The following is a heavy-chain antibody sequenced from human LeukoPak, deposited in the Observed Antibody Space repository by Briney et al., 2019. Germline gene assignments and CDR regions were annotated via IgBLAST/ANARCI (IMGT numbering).Heavy chain of an antibody. V-gene: IGHV3-48*03. D-gene: IGHD3-9*01. Sequence: PGGSLRLSCAASGFTFSSYEMNWVRQAPGKGLEWVSYISSSGSTIYYADSVKGRFTISRDNAKNSLYLQMNSLRAEDTAVYYCASSTLRYFDWLLFDYWGQGTLVTVSS. CDR2: ISSSGSTI. CDR1: GFTFSSYE. CDR3: ASSTLRYFDWLLFDY. J-gene: IGHJ4*02.